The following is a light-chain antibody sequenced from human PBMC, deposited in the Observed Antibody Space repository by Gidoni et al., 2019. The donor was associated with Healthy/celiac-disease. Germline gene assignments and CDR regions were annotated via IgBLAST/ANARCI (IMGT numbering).Light chain of an antibody. V-gene: IGKV3-20*01. CDR3: QQYVSSPQT. CDR1: QSFRSSY. CDR2: GAS. J-gene: IGKJ1*01. Sequence: EIVQMQYPGTLSLSPGERATLPCRACQSFRSSYLAWYQQKPGQAPRLLIYGASRRATGLTARFSGSGSGTDFTLTISRLEPENFAVYYYQQYVSSPQTFGQGTKVEIK.